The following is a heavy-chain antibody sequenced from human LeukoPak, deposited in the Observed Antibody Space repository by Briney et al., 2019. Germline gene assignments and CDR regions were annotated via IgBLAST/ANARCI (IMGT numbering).Heavy chain of an antibody. CDR1: GFTFSTFA. CDR2: ISYDGSKE. Sequence: GGSLRLSCAASGFTFSTFAMNWVRQAPGKGLEWVAVISYDGSKEYYADSVKGRFSISRGNSKNTLYLQMDSLRAEDTAVYYCASGSSNDPWLLFDHWGQGTLVTVSS. V-gene: IGHV3-30*01. CDR3: ASGSSNDPWLLFDH. D-gene: IGHD3-22*01. J-gene: IGHJ4*02.